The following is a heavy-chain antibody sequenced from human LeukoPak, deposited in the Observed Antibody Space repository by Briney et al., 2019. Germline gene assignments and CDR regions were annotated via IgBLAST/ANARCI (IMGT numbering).Heavy chain of an antibody. V-gene: IGHV3-23*01. CDR2: TSGSGGST. J-gene: IGHJ4*02. CDR1: GFTFSSYA. D-gene: IGHD6-19*01. CDR3: AKDPLAMAVAGPVDY. Sequence: GGSLRLSCAASGFTFSSYAMSWVRQAPGKGLEWVSATSGSGGSTYYAGSVKGRFTISRDNSKNTLYLQMNSLRAEDTAVYYCAKDPLAMAVAGPVDYWGQGTLVTVSS.